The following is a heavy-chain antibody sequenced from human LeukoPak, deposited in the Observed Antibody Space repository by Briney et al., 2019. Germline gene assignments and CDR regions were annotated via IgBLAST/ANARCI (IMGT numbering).Heavy chain of an antibody. V-gene: IGHV3-21*01. J-gene: IGHJ4*02. CDR2: ISSSSSYI. D-gene: IGHD6-13*01. CDR1: GFTFSSYS. Sequence: GGSLRLSCAASGFTFSSYSMNWVRQAPGKGLEWVSSISSSSSYIYYADSVRGRFTISRDNAKNSLYLQMNSLRVEDTAVYYCARDGFVGAADYWGQGTLVTVSS. CDR3: ARDGFVGAADY.